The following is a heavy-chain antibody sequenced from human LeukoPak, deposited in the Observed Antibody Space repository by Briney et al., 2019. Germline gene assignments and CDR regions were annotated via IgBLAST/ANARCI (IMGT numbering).Heavy chain of an antibody. CDR2: ISYDGSNK. V-gene: IGHV3-30-3*01. CDR1: GFTFSSYA. CDR3: ARGHYYDSSGPGY. Sequence: GGSLRLSCAASGFTFSSYAMHWVRQAPGKGLEWVAVISYDGSNKYYADSVKGRFTISRDNSKYTLYLQMNSLRAEDTAVYYCARGHYYDSSGPGYWGQGTLVTVSS. D-gene: IGHD3-22*01. J-gene: IGHJ4*02.